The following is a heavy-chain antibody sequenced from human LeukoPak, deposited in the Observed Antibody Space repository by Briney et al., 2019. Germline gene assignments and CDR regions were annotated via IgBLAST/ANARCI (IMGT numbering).Heavy chain of an antibody. J-gene: IGHJ6*03. CDR3: AKEWDSSGEYYYYYYMDV. CDR1: GFTFSSYA. CDR2: ISGSGGST. V-gene: IGHV3-23*01. Sequence: HPGGSLRLSCAASGFTFSSYAMSWVRQAPGKGLEWVSAISGSGGSTYYADSVKGRFTISRDNSKNTLYLQMNSLRAEDTAVYYCAKEWDSSGEYYYYYYMDVWGKGTTVTVSS. D-gene: IGHD3-22*01.